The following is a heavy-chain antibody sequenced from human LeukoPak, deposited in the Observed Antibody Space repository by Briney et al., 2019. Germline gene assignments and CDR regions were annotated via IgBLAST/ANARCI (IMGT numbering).Heavy chain of an antibody. D-gene: IGHD1-14*01. J-gene: IGHJ4*02. CDR2: IYWDDDK. V-gene: IGHV2-5*02. Sequence: ESGPTLVKPTQALALTCTFSGFSLTTTGVGVGWIRQSPGKALEWLALIYWDDDKRYNPSLKNRLTIMKDASRNQVVLTLTNVDPVDTGTYYCAHRRSGYNWNHGDFDHWGQGTLVTVSS. CDR1: GFSLTTTGVG. CDR3: AHRRSGYNWNHGDFDH.